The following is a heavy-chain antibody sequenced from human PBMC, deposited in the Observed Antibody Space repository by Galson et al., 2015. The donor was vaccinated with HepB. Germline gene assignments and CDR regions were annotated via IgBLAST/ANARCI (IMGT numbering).Heavy chain of an antibody. Sequence: SLRLSCAASGFTFDDYAMHWVRQAPGKGLEWVSGISWNSGSIGYADSVKGRFTISRDNAKNSLYLQMNSLRAEDTALYYCAKDITGRYYFDYWGQGTLVTVSS. CDR1: GFTFDDYA. CDR2: ISWNSGSI. CDR3: AKDITGRYYFDY. V-gene: IGHV3-9*01. J-gene: IGHJ4*02.